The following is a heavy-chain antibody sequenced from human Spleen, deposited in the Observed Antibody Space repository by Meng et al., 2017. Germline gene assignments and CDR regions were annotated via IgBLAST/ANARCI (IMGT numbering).Heavy chain of an antibody. Sequence: QLQQSGPGLVKTWQTLSLTCAISGDSVSSNSAAWNWHRQSPSRGLEWLGRTYYRSKWYTDYAVSVKSRITIHPDTSKNQFSLQLNSVTPEDTAVYYCARQEGAFDYWGQGTLVTVSS. CDR3: ARQEGAFDY. CDR2: TYYRSKWYT. D-gene: IGHD3-16*01. CDR1: GDSVSSNSAA. V-gene: IGHV6-1*01. J-gene: IGHJ4*02.